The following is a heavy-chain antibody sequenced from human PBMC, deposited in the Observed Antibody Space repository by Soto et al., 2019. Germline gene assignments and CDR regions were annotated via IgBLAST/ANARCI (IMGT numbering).Heavy chain of an antibody. CDR1: GFTFSSYA. D-gene: IGHD6-19*01. J-gene: IGHJ3*02. Sequence: EVQLLESGGGLVQPGGSLRLSCAASGFTFSSYAMSWVRRAPAKGLEWVSAISGSGGTTYYADSVKGRFTFSRDNSKNTLYLQMNRLRAEDTALYYCAKTANGWFSAFDIWGQGTMVTVSS. V-gene: IGHV3-23*01. CDR2: ISGSGGTT. CDR3: AKTANGWFSAFDI.